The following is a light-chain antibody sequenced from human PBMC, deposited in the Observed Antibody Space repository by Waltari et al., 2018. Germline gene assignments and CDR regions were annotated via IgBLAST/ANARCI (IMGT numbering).Light chain of an antibody. CDR2: EVS. V-gene: IGLV2-14*01. CDR1: SSDVGGYNY. Sequence: QSALTQPASVSGSPGQSITISCTGTSSDVGGYNYVSWYQQHPGKAPKLMIYEVSSRPSGVAKRFAGSKSGKTAALTISGLQAEDEADYYCSSYTSSSTVVFGGGTKLTVL. CDR3: SSYTSSSTVV. J-gene: IGLJ2*01.